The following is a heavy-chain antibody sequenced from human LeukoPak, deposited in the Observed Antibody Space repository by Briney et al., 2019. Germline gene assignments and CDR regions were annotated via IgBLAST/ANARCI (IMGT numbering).Heavy chain of an antibody. J-gene: IGHJ4*02. CDR3: ARSNNDGDYLGVGFDY. V-gene: IGHV7-4-1*02. Sequence: ASVKVSCKASGYTFSSYAMNWVRQAPGQGLEWMGWINTNTGNPTYARGFTGQFVFSLDTSVSTAYLHISSLQAEDTAVYYCARSNNDGDYLGVGFDYWGQGTLVTVSS. CDR2: INTNTGNP. CDR1: GYTFSSYA. D-gene: IGHD4-17*01.